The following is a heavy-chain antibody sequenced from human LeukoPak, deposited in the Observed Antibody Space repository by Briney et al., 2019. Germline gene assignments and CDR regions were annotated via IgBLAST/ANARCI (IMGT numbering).Heavy chain of an antibody. Sequence: GGSLRLSCTTSGFNFRAYWMSWVRQAPGKGLEWVANIKQDGSEKYYVDSVKGRFTISRDNAKNSLYLQMNSLRAEDTAVYYCARGSRGWFGESNWFDPWGQGTLVTVSS. J-gene: IGHJ5*02. V-gene: IGHV3-7*01. CDR1: GFNFRAYW. D-gene: IGHD3-10*01. CDR3: ARGSRGWFGESNWFDP. CDR2: IKQDGSEK.